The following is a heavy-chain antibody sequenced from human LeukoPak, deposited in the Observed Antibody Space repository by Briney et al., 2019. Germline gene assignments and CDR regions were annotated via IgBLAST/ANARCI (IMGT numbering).Heavy chain of an antibody. J-gene: IGHJ5*02. CDR1: GDSINTYY. D-gene: IGHD3-22*01. CDR2: IYYSGST. CDR3: AREKIGYYDGSGRGWFDP. Sequence: SETLSLTCTVSGDSINTYYWGWIRQPPGKGLEWIGSIYYSGSTYYNPSLKSRVTISVDTSKNQFSLKLSSVTAADTAVYYCAREKIGYYDGSGRGWFDPWGQGTLVTVSS. V-gene: IGHV4-39*07.